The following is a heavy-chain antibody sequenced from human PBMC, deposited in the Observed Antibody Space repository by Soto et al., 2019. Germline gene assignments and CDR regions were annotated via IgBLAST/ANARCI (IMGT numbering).Heavy chain of an antibody. CDR1: GGSFSCYY. J-gene: IGHJ5*02. CDR3: ARGLYDILTGYYTRPNWFDP. D-gene: IGHD3-9*01. Sequence: PSETLSLACAVYGGSFSCYYWIWIRQPPGKGLEWIGEINHSGSTNYNPSLKSRVTISVDTSKNQFSLKLSSVTAADTAVYYCARGLYDILTGYYTRPNWFDPWGQGTLVTVSS. V-gene: IGHV4-34*01. CDR2: INHSGST.